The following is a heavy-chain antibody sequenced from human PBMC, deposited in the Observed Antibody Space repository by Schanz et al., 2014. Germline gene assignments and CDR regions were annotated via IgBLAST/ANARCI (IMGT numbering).Heavy chain of an antibody. CDR3: ARDKGGYYPFDY. J-gene: IGHJ4*02. CDR2: ISPSSSYI. D-gene: IGHD3-3*01. CDR1: GFTFSSYN. Sequence: EVQLVESGGGLVRPGDSLRLSCAASGFTFSSYNINWVRQAPGKGLEYISSISPSSSYIYYADSVKGRFTISRDNAKNSLYLQMNSLRAEDAAVYYCARDKGGYYPFDYWGQGTLVTVSS. V-gene: IGHV3-21*02.